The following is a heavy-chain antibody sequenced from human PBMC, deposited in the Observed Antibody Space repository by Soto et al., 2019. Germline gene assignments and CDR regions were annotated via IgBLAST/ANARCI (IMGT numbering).Heavy chain of an antibody. CDR1: GFSVRSSQ. CDR3: AKVGPYDSWSYMFSHDSLYP. J-gene: IGHJ5*02. Sequence: GGSLRLSCAASGFSVRSSQMSLVRQAPGEGLEWGSVIFIDGTTHYGVSVKGRFTISRDSARNTLYLQMNGLRVDDTAVSYCAKVGPYDSWSYMFSHDSLYPWGQGTQVTVYS. CDR2: IFIDGTT. V-gene: IGHV3-53*01. D-gene: IGHD3-10*01.